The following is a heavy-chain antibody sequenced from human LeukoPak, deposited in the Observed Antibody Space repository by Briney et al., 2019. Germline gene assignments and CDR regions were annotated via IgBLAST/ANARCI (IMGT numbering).Heavy chain of an antibody. V-gene: IGHV3-33*01. CDR3: ARDAGIAAAGYFDY. J-gene: IGHJ4*02. Sequence: GRSLRLSCAASGFTFSSYGMHWVRQAPGKGLEWVAVIWYDGSNKYYADSVKGRFTISRDNSKNTLYLQMNSLRAEDTAVYYCARDAGIAAAGYFDYWGQGPLVTVSS. D-gene: IGHD6-13*01. CDR2: IWYDGSNK. CDR1: GFTFSSYG.